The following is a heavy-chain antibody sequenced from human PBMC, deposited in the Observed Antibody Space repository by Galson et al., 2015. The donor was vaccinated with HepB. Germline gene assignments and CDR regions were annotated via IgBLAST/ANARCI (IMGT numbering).Heavy chain of an antibody. CDR2: TYYRSKWYN. CDR1: GDSVSSNSAA. V-gene: IGHV6-1*01. J-gene: IGHJ6*02. D-gene: IGHD5-18*01. Sequence: CAISGDSVSSNSAAWNWIRQSPSRGLEWLGRTYYRSKWYNDYAVSVKSRMTINPDTSKNQFSLQLNSVTPEDTAVYHCAREVTGYSYGPSYYYGMDVWGQGTTVTVSS. CDR3: AREVTGYSYGPSYYYGMDV.